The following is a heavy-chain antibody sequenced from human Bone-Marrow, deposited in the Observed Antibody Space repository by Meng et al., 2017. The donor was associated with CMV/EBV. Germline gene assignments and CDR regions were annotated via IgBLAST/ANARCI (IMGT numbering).Heavy chain of an antibody. V-gene: IGHV3-15*01. CDR2: IKSKTDGGTT. CDR3: ARGLRDYDFWSSYYREAGMDV. D-gene: IGHD3-3*01. Sequence: GESLKISCAASGFTFSNAWMSWVRQAPGKGLEWVGRIKSKTDGGTTDYAAPVKGRFTISRDNSKNTLYLQMNSLRAEDTAVYYCARGLRDYDFWSSYYREAGMDVWGQGTTVTVSS. J-gene: IGHJ6*02. CDR1: GFTFSNAW.